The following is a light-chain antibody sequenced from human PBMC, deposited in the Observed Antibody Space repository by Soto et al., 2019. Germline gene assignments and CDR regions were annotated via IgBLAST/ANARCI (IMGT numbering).Light chain of an antibody. J-gene: IGKJ2*01. CDR3: QQYNSPYT. CDR2: DAS. V-gene: IGKV1-5*01. CDR1: QSISSW. Sequence: DIQMTQSPSTLSASVGDRVTITCRASQSISSWLAWYQQKPGKAPRLLIYDASSLESGVPSRFSGSGSGTEFPTTISRQQPDDFATYYCQQYNSPYTFGQGTKLEIK.